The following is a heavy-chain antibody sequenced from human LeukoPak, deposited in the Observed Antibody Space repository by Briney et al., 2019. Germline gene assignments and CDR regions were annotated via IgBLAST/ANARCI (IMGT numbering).Heavy chain of an antibody. V-gene: IGHV1-2*02. CDR2: IYPKSGAT. CDR3: ARSVSSSHYWYFDL. D-gene: IGHD6-6*01. J-gene: IGHJ2*01. CDR1: GYTFTDYY. Sequence: ASVKVSCKASGYTFTDYYMHWVRQAPEQGLEWMGWIYPKSGATNSAQKFQGRVTMTRDTSISTVYLEVTRLNSDDTAVLYCARSVSSSHYWYFDLWGRGTLVTVSS.